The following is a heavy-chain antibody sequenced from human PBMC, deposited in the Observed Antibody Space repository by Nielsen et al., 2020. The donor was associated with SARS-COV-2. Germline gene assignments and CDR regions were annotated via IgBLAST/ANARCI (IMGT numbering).Heavy chain of an antibody. CDR2: ISGSGGST. J-gene: IGHJ6*03. D-gene: IGHD4-11*01. Sequence: GESLKISCAASGFTFSSYAMSWVRQAPGKGLEWVSAISGSGGSTYYADSVKGRFTISRDNSKNTLYLQMSSLRAEDTAVYYCAKDYSYYYYYMDVWGKGTTVTVSS. CDR1: GFTFSSYA. CDR3: AKDYSYYYYYMDV. V-gene: IGHV3-23*01.